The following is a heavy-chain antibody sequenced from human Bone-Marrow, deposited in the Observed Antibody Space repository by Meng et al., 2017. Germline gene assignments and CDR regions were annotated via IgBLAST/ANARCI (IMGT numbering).Heavy chain of an antibody. Sequence: GESLKISCAASGFTFSNAWMSWVRQAPGKGLEWVGRIKSKTDGGTTDYAAPVKGRFTISRDDSKNTLYLQMNSLRAEDTAVYYCARGGEIAAAAIDYYGMDVWGQGTTVTVSS. D-gene: IGHD6-13*01. CDR1: GFTFSNAW. V-gene: IGHV3-15*01. CDR2: IKSKTDGGTT. J-gene: IGHJ6*02. CDR3: ARGGEIAAAAIDYYGMDV.